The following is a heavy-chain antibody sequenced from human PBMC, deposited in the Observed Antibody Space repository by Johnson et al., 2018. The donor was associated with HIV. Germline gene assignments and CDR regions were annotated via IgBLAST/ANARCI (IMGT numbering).Heavy chain of an antibody. Sequence: VQLVESGGGLVKPGGSLRLSCAASGFTFSSYWMHWVRQAPGKGLLWVSRINSDGSSTSYADSVKGRFTISRDNSKNTLYLQMNSLRAEDTAVYYCARGTGTDDAFDMRGRGTMVTVSS. CDR2: INSDGSST. D-gene: IGHD1-1*01. CDR3: ARGTGTDDAFDM. J-gene: IGHJ3*02. CDR1: GFTFSSYW. V-gene: IGHV3-74*02.